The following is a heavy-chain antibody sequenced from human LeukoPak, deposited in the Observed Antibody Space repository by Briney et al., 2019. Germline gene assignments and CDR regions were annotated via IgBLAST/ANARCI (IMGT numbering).Heavy chain of an antibody. D-gene: IGHD3-22*01. J-gene: IGHJ2*01. CDR3: ARDGITMIVVARYFDL. CDR1: GGTFSSYA. CDR2: IIPIFGTA. V-gene: IGHV1-69*06. Sequence: ASVKVSCKASGGTFSSYAISWVRQAPGQELEWMGGIIPIFGTANYAQKFQGRVTITADKSTSTAYMELSSLRSEDTAVYHCARDGITMIVVARYFDLWGRGTLVTVSS.